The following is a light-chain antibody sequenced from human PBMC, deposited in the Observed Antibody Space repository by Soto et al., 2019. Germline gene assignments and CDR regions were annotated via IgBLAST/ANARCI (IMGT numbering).Light chain of an antibody. V-gene: IGKV1-39*01. Sequence: EIELTQSPSTLSSSVGDRATITCRASQSISSYLDWYQQKPGKAPKLLIYGASSLQSEVPSRFSGSGSGTDFTLTISRLQPEDFATYYCQQSYSTSRTFGQGTRLE. J-gene: IGKJ5*01. CDR2: GAS. CDR1: QSISSY. CDR3: QQSYSTSRT.